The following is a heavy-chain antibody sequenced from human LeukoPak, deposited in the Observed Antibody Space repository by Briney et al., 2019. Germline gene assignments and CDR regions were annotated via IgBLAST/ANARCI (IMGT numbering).Heavy chain of an antibody. CDR1: VYTFTGYY. CDR3: ARGAPLDWWEGQGGELFDY. CDR2: INPNSGGT. V-gene: IGHV1-2*02. D-gene: IGHD2-8*02. Sequence: ASVKVSSKASVYTFTGYYKHWVRQAPGQGLEWMGWINPNSGGTNYAQKFQGRVTMTRDTSISPAHTELSRPRCDDPAVYYFARGAPLDWWEGQGGELFDYWGQGTLVTVSS. J-gene: IGHJ4*02.